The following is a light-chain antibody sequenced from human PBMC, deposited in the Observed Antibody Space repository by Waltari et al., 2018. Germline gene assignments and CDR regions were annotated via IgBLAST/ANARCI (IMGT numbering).Light chain of an antibody. CDR3: CSYAGSATFAV. J-gene: IGLJ3*02. V-gene: IGLV2-23*03. Sequence: QSALTQPASVSGSPGQWITISCTGPSSDAGNYPLLSWYQQHPNKAPKPIIYEGNKRPSGVSNRFSGSTSGNTASLTISGLQAEDEADYFCCSYAGSATFAVFGGGTKLTVL. CDR2: EGN. CDR1: SSDAGNYPL.